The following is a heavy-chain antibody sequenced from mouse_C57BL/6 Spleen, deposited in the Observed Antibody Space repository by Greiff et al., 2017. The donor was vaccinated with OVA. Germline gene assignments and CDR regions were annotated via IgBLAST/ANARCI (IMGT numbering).Heavy chain of an antibody. D-gene: IGHD2-13*01. V-gene: IGHV1-26*01. CDR2: INPNNGGT. Sequence: VQLQQSGPELVKPGASVNISCKASGYTFTDYYMNWVKPSHGKSLEWIGDINPNNGGTSYNQKFKGKATLTVDKSSSPAYMELRSLTSEDSAVYYCARSNVTWFAYWGQGTLVTVSA. J-gene: IGHJ3*01. CDR1: GYTFTDYY. CDR3: ARSNVTWFAY.